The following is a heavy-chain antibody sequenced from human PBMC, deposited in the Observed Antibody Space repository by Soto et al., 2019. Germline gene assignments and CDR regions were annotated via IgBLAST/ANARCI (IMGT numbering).Heavy chain of an antibody. CDR2: IYKSWTA. CDR3: VRALGSRFMEWPKFDP. Sequence: TLSLTCSVSGASLRIGDYHWTWIRQPPGKGLECIGFIYKSWTAKYNPSLSSRVSISVDTSKNQFFLSLKYVTAADTAVYYCVRALGSRFMEWPKFDPWGQGKLDSVSS. D-gene: IGHD3-3*01. CDR1: GASLRIGDYH. J-gene: IGHJ5*02. V-gene: IGHV4-30-4*01.